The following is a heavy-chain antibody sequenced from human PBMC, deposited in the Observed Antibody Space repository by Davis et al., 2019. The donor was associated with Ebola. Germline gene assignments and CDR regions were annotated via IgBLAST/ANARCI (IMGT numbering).Heavy chain of an antibody. CDR2: ISAYNGNT. CDR3: ARNDYGDYYFDY. Sequence: ASVKVSCNASGYTFTSYGISWVRQAPGQGLEWMGWISAYNGNTNYAQKLQGRVTMTTDTSTSTAYMELRSLRSDDTAVYYCARNDYGDYYFDYWGQGTLVTVSS. D-gene: IGHD4-17*01. J-gene: IGHJ4*02. CDR1: GYTFTSYG. V-gene: IGHV1-18*01.